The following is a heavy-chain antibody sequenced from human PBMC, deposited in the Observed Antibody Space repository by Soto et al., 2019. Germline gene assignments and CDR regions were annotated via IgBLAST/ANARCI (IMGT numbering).Heavy chain of an antibody. V-gene: IGHV3-21*01. CDR3: EGFVEMATIY. Sequence: PXGSLSLSSAASGFTVSSYSMNWVGQAPGKGLEWVSSISSSSSYIYYADSVKGRFTISRDNAKNSLYLQMNSLRAEDTAVYYCEGFVEMATIYWGQGTLLTVSS. J-gene: IGHJ4*02. CDR2: ISSSSSYI. CDR1: GFTVSSYS. D-gene: IGHD5-12*01.